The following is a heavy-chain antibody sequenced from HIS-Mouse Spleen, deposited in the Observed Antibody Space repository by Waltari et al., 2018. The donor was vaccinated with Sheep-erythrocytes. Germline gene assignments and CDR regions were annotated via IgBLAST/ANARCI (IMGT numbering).Heavy chain of an antibody. CDR1: GFPFSSYS. Sequence: EVQLVESGGGLVKPGGSLRLSCAASGFPFSSYSMTWARQAPGKGLEWVLSISSSSSYIYYADSVKGRFTISRDNAKNSLYLQMNSLRAEDTAVYYCARDTGTDAFDIWGQGTMVTVSS. CDR2: ISSSSSYI. V-gene: IGHV3-21*01. D-gene: IGHD1-1*01. J-gene: IGHJ3*02. CDR3: ARDTGTDAFDI.